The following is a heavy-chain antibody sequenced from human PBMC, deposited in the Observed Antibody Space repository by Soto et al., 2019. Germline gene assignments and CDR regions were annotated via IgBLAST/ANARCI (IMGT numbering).Heavy chain of an antibody. CDR3: ARGNWKRRWGDFDY. CDR2: IIPMFDPP. J-gene: IGHJ4*02. D-gene: IGHD1-1*01. CDR1: GGTFSSDA. V-gene: IGHV1-69*01. Sequence: QVQLVQSGAEVKKPGSSVKVSCKTSGGTFSSDAINWVRQAPGQGLEWMGGIIPMFDPPNYTQKCQGRVTITADESTSTVYMKLSSLRSEDTAIYYCARGNWKRRWGDFDYWGQGTLVTVSS.